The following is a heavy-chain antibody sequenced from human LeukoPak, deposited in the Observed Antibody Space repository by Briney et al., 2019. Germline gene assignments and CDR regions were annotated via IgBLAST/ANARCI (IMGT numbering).Heavy chain of an antibody. CDR2: IKQDGSKK. CDR1: GFTFSNYW. CDR3: SRALDV. V-gene: IGHV3-7*01. Sequence: SRGSLRLSCAASGFTFSNYWMHWVRQAPGKGLEWVATIKQDGSKKYYVDSVKGRFTISRDNAKDSLYLQMNSLRAEDTAVYYCSRALDVWGQGTTVTVSS. J-gene: IGHJ6*02.